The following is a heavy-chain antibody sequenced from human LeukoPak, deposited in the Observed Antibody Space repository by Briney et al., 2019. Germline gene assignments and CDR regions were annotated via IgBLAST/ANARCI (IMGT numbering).Heavy chain of an antibody. CDR3: AKVRGGSCYFLCAFDI. CDR2: ISWNSGSI. J-gene: IGHJ3*02. V-gene: IGHV3-9*01. Sequence: GGSLRLSCAASGFTFDDYAMHWVRQAPGKGLEWVSGISWNSGSIGYADSVKGRFTISRDNAKNSLYLQMNSLRAEDTALYYCAKVRGGSCYFLCAFDIWGQGTMVTVSS. CDR1: GFTFDDYA. D-gene: IGHD2-15*01.